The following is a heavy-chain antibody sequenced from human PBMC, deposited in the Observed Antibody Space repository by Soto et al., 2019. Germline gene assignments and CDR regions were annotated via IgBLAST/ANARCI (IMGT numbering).Heavy chain of an antibody. Sequence: QVQLVQSGAEVKKPGASVKVSCKASGYTFTSYGISWVRQAPGQGLERMGWISAYKGNTKYAQKLQGRVTMTTDTTTSTAYMELRSLRSDDTAVYYCARDNYGDYVGGRFDPWGQGTLVTVSS. J-gene: IGHJ5*02. CDR1: GYTFTSYG. V-gene: IGHV1-18*01. CDR3: ARDNYGDYVGGRFDP. D-gene: IGHD4-17*01. CDR2: ISAYKGNT.